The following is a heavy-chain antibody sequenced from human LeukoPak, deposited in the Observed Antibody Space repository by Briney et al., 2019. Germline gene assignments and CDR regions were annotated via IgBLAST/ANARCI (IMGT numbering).Heavy chain of an antibody. CDR2: ISYDGSNK. CDR3: AKGVDYDSSGYYGFDAFDI. V-gene: IGHV3-30*18. J-gene: IGHJ3*02. Sequence: GGSLRLSCAASGFTFSSYGMHWVRQAPGKGLEWVAVISYDGSNKYYADSVKGRFTISRDNSKNTLYLQMNSLRAEDTAVYYCAKGVDYDSSGYYGFDAFDIWGQGTMVTVSS. D-gene: IGHD3-22*01. CDR1: GFTFSSYG.